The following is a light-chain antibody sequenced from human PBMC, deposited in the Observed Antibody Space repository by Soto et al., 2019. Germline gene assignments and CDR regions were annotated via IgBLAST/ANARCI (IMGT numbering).Light chain of an antibody. J-gene: IGLJ1*01. CDR1: SSDVGAYNY. CDR2: DVS. CDR3: CSYAGTYSYV. Sequence: QSALTQPRSVSGSPGQSVTISCTGTSSDVGAYNYVSWYQQHPGKAPKFMIYDVSKRPSGVPDRFSGSKSGNTASLTISGLQAEDEAAYYCCSYAGTYSYVLGTGTKV. V-gene: IGLV2-11*01.